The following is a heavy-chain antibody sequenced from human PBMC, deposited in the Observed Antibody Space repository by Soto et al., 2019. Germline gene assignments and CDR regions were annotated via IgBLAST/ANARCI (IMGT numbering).Heavy chain of an antibody. CDR2: ISGSGGST. CDR3: AKRASGSYFDY. J-gene: IGHJ4*03. V-gene: IGHV3-23*01. CDR1: GFTLISYA. D-gene: IGHD3-10*01. Sequence: GGSLRLSCAASGFTLISYAMSWVLQAPGKGLEWVSVISGSGGSTYYADSVKGRFTISRDNSKNTLYLQMNSLRAEDTTVYYCAKRASGSYFDYWGQGTMVTVSS.